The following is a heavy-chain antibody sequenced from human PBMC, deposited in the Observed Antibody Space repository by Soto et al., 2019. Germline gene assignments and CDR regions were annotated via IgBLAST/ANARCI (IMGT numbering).Heavy chain of an antibody. Sequence: LRLSCAASGFTFSDHYMSWIRQAPGKGLEWIGYSSNSGSFTRYADSVKGRFSISRDNAKNSLYVQINSLRGDDTAIYYCVRSGDNYNLLDYWGQGTPVTVSS. CDR1: GFTFSDHY. V-gene: IGHV3-11*06. D-gene: IGHD1-1*01. J-gene: IGHJ4*02. CDR2: SSNSGSFT. CDR3: VRSGDNYNLLDY.